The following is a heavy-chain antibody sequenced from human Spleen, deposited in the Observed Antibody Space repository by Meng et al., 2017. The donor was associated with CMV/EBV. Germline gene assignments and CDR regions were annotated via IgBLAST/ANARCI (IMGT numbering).Heavy chain of an antibody. D-gene: IGHD6-19*01. Sequence: CAASGFTFSSYAMHWVRQAPGKGLEWVAVISYDGSNKYYADSVKGRFTISRDNSKNTLYLQMNSLRAEDTAVYYCAREISSAFYVFDYWGQGVLVTVSS. CDR1: GFTFSSYA. CDR2: ISYDGSNK. CDR3: AREISSAFYVFDY. J-gene: IGHJ4*02. V-gene: IGHV3-30*04.